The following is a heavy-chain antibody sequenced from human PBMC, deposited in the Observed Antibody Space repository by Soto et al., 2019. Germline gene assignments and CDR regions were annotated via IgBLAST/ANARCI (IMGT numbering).Heavy chain of an antibody. Sequence: ASVKVSCKASGFTFSSYCISWVRQAPGQGLEWMGWISAYNGNTNYAQKLQGRVTMTTDTSTSTAYMELRSLRSDDTAVYYCARKTMMHAFDIWGQGTMVTVSS. CDR1: GFTFSSYC. CDR3: ARKTMMHAFDI. D-gene: IGHD3-16*01. J-gene: IGHJ3*02. CDR2: ISAYNGNT. V-gene: IGHV1-18*01.